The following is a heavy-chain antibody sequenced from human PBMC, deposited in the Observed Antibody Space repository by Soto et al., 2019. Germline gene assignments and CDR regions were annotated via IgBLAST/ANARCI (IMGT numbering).Heavy chain of an antibody. D-gene: IGHD6-13*01. CDR2: ISWNGGST. J-gene: IGHJ3*02. CDR3: AKEYIAAAAGDAFDI. Sequence: GGSIRVWNGAAEFTIVEYGVRWVRQATGKGLEWVSLISWNGGSTYYADSVKGRFTISRDNSKNTLYLQMNSLRAEDTAVYYCAKEYIAAAAGDAFDIWGQGTMVTVSS. V-gene: IGHV3-23*01. CDR1: EFTIVEYG.